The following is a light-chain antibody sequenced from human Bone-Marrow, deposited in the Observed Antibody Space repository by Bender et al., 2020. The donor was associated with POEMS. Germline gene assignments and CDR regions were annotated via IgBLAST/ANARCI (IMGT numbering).Light chain of an antibody. Sequence: QSALTQPASVSGSPGQSITISCTGTSSDVGIYNLVSWYQQYPGKAPKLMIYGVTQRPSGVSNRFSGSKSGNTASLTISGLQTEDEADYYCSSYAVNRDVLFGGGTKLTVL. V-gene: IGLV2-14*02. J-gene: IGLJ2*01. CDR1: SSDVGIYNL. CDR3: SSYAVNRDVL. CDR2: GVT.